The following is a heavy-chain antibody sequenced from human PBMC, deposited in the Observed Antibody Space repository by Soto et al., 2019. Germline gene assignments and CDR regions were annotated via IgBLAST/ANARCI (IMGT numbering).Heavy chain of an antibody. Sequence: QVQLVESGGGVVQPGRSLRLSCAASGFTFSSYGMHWVRQAPGKGLEWVAVISYDGSNKYYADSVKGRFTISRDNSKNTLYLQMNSLRAEVTAVDYCAKEYSRTAAGTCFDYWGQETLVTVSS. D-gene: IGHD6-13*01. CDR1: GFTFSSYG. V-gene: IGHV3-30*18. CDR3: AKEYSRTAAGTCFDY. J-gene: IGHJ4*02. CDR2: ISYDGSNK.